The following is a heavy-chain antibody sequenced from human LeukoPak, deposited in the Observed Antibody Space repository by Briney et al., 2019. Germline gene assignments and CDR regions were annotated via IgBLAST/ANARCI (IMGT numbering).Heavy chain of an antibody. CDR2: FSSSGSTI. D-gene: IGHD6-13*01. V-gene: IGHV3-48*03. Sequence: GGSLRLSCAASGFTFSSYEMNWVRQAPGKGLEWVSYFSSSGSTIYYADSVKGRFTISRDNAKNTLYLQMNSLRAEDTAVYYCARGGIAAAGTPPPFDYWGQGTLVTVSS. CDR3: ARGGIAAAGTPPPFDY. CDR1: GFTFSSYE. J-gene: IGHJ4*02.